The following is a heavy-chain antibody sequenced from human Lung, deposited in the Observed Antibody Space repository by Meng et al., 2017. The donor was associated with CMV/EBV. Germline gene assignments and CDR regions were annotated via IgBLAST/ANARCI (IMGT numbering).Heavy chain of an antibody. CDR2: ISGTSGTI. V-gene: IGHV3-23*01. D-gene: IGHD6-19*01. CDR1: GFNFRIYA. J-gene: IGHJ5*02. CDR3: AKGLAGPNFNWVDT. Sequence: SGFNFRIYAMSWVRQAPGKGLEWVSRISGTSGTIDYVDSVRGRFTISRDNSKNTLYLQMNSLRADDTAVYYCAKGLAGPNFNWVDTWGQGTLVTVSS.